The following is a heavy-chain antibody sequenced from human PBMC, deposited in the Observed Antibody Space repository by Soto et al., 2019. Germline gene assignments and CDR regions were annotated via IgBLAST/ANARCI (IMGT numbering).Heavy chain of an antibody. CDR3: ARGQRGYSYGLYRPYYYGMDV. J-gene: IGHJ6*02. CDR2: IYYSGST. V-gene: IGHV4-31*03. D-gene: IGHD5-18*01. Sequence: SETLSLTCTVSGGSISSGGYYWSWIRQHPGKGLEWIGYIYYSGSTNYNPSLKSRVTISVDTSKNQFSLKLSSVTAADTAVYYCARGQRGYSYGLYRPYYYGMDVWGQGTTVTVSS. CDR1: GGSISSGGYY.